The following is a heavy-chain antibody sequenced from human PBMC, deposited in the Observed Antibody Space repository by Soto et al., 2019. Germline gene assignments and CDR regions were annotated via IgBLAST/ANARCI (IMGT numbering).Heavy chain of an antibody. CDR1: GYNFSAYY. D-gene: IGHD5-18*01. CDR3: ARETYTSMVDY. V-gene: IGHV1-8*01. Sequence: QVQLVQSGAEVKKPGASVKVSCQTSGYNFSAYYFNWVRQAAGQGHEWMGWLNPRNGQTGYVQKFSGRVTMTRDTSIATVYLELSRLTSEDTAIYFCARETYTSMVDYWGQGTLVTVSS. CDR2: LNPRNGQT. J-gene: IGHJ4*02.